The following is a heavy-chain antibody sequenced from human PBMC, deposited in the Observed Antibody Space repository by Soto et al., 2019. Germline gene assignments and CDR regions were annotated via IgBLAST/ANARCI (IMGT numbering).Heavy chain of an antibody. CDR3: VSLVERSDIAFDI. CDR2: INGDGSST. D-gene: IGHD6-6*01. CDR1: GFTFRRYW. Sequence: GGSLRLSCAASGFTFRRYWMHWVRQASGKGLVWVSRINGDGSSTSYADSVKGRFTVSRDNAKNTLYLQMNSLRVEDTAVYYCVSLVERSDIAFDIWGQGTMVTV. J-gene: IGHJ3*02. V-gene: IGHV3-74*01.